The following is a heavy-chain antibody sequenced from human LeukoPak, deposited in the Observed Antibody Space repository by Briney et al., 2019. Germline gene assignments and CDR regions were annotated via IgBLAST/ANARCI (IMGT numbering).Heavy chain of an antibody. V-gene: IGHV3-21*01. CDR3: TRGGCGGDCFDY. J-gene: IGHJ4*02. Sequence: GGSLRLSCAAPGFTFSSYSMNWVRQAPGKGLEWVSSISSSSSYIYYADSVKGRFAISRDNAKNSLYLQMNSLRAEDTAVYYCTRGGCGGDCFDYWGQGTLVTVSS. D-gene: IGHD2-21*01. CDR1: GFTFSSYS. CDR2: ISSSSSYI.